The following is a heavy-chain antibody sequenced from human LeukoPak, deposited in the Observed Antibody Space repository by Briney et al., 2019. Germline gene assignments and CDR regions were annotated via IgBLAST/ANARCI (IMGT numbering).Heavy chain of an antibody. J-gene: IGHJ4*02. CDR2: ISSNGDST. V-gene: IGHV3-64D*09. D-gene: IGHD3-16*01. CDR1: GFSFSSYA. Sequence: GGSLRLSCSVSGFSFSSYAMHWVRRAPGKGLEYVSSISSNGDSTYYADSVKGRFTISRDNSKNTLFLQMSSLRAEDTAVYYCVKDRYVDYWGQGTPVTVSS. CDR3: VKDRYVDY.